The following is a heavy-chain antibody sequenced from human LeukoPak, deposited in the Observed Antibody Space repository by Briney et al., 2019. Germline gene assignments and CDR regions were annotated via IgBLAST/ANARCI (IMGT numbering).Heavy chain of an antibody. CDR1: GFRFSDYT. D-gene: IGHD2-2*01. CDR3: ARVKGRVNIVVVPAAADY. J-gene: IGHJ4*02. CDR2: IGGRGGST. Sequence: GGSLRLSCAASGFRFSDYTMTWVRQAPGEGPEWVSAIGGRGGSTYYADSLGGRFTISRDNSKDMLYLQMNSLRAEDTAVYYCARVKGRVNIVVVPAAADYWGQGTLVTVSS. V-gene: IGHV3-23*01.